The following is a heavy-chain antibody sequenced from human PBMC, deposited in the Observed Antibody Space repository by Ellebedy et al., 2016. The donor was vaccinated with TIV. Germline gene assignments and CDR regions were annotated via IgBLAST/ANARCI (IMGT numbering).Heavy chain of an antibody. CDR3: AKGFRGGNSPFDY. Sequence: GGSLRLSXAASGFTFSSYAMSWVRQAPGKGLEWVSAISGSGGSTYYADSVKGRFTISRDNSKNTLYLQMNSLRAEDTAVYYCAKGFRGGNSPFDYWGQGTLVTVSS. D-gene: IGHD4-23*01. J-gene: IGHJ4*02. CDR2: ISGSGGST. V-gene: IGHV3-23*01. CDR1: GFTFSSYA.